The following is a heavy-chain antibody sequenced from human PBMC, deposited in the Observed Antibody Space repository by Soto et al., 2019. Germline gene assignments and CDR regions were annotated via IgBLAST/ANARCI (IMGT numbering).Heavy chain of an antibody. CDR1: GGTSRSLS. CDR2: ITPLFGIP. Sequence: QVQLVQSGAEVKKPGSSVKVSCKASGGTSRSLSITWVRQAPGQGLEWMGGITPLFGIPNYPQTFQGRLTITADKSTGTAYLELSSLRSEDTAVYYCARDTHSAGGWFDTWGRGTLGTVSA. D-gene: IGHD2-15*01. J-gene: IGHJ5*02. V-gene: IGHV1-69*17. CDR3: ARDTHSAGGWFDT.